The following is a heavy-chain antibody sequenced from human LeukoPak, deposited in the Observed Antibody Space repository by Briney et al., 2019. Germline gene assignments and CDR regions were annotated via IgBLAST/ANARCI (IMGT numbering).Heavy chain of an antibody. CDR2: IYRGGST. D-gene: IGHD3-10*01. J-gene: IGHJ6*02. CDR1: GFTFSSYA. CDR3: ARGTVRGVITYYYGMDV. Sequence: GGSLRLSCAASGFTFSSYAMSWVRQAPGKGLEWVSVIYRGGSTYYADSVKGRFTISRDNSKNTLFLQMNSLRAEGTAVYYCARGTVRGVITYYYGMDVWGQGTTVTVSS. V-gene: IGHV3-23*03.